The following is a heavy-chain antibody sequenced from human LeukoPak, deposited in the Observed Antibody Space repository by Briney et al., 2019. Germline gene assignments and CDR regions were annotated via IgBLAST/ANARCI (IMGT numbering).Heavy chain of an antibody. J-gene: IGHJ6*02. V-gene: IGHV3-21*01. Sequence: PGGSLRLSCAASGFTFSSYSMNWVRQAPGKGLEWVSSISSSSSYIYYVDSVKGRFTISRDNAKNSLYLQMNSLRAEDTAVYYCAREEEGNIVATILTNYYYYYGMDVWGQGTTVTVSS. CDR2: ISSSSSYI. D-gene: IGHD5-12*01. CDR3: AREEEGNIVATILTNYYYYYGMDV. CDR1: GFTFSSYS.